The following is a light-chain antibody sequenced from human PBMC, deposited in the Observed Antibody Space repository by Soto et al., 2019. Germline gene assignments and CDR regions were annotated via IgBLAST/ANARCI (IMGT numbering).Light chain of an antibody. V-gene: IGKV1-5*01. Sequence: DVQMTQSPSTLSASVGDRVTITCRASQSINKWLAWYQQKPGRAPKLLISDATSLESGVPSSFRGSGSGTEFTLSISGLQPDDFATYYCHQYDSYSPPWTFGQGTKVEIK. J-gene: IGKJ1*01. CDR1: QSINKW. CDR3: HQYDSYSPPWT. CDR2: DAT.